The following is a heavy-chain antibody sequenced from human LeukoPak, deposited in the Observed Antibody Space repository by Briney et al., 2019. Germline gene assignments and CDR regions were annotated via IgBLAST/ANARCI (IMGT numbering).Heavy chain of an antibody. Sequence: GGSLRLSCAASGFTFSSYWMSWVRQAPGKGLEWVSTISGSGDSTYYADSVKGRFTISRDNSKNTLYLQMNSLRAEDTAVYYCAKDVRGGCSGGTCYYWGQGTLVTVSS. V-gene: IGHV3-23*01. CDR3: AKDVRGGCSGGTCYY. D-gene: IGHD2-15*01. CDR1: GFTFSSYW. J-gene: IGHJ4*02. CDR2: ISGSGDST.